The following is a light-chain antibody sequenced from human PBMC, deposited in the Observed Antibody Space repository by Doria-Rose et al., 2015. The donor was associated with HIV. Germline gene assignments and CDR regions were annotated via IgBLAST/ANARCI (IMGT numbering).Light chain of an antibody. Sequence: QSVLTQPASVSGSPGQSITISCTGTSSDIGGFNYVSWYQQHPGKATKLMMSEVSNRPSGVSNRFSGSKSGNTASLTISGLQAEDEADYYRSSYTSASTLIFGGGTKLTVL. V-gene: IGLV2-14*01. J-gene: IGLJ2*01. CDR2: EVS. CDR1: SSDIGGFNY. CDR3: SSYTSASTLI.